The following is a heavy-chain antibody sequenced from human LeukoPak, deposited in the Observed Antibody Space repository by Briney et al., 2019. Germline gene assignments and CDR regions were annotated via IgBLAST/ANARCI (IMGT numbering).Heavy chain of an antibody. CDR1: GGTFSSYA. V-gene: IGHV1-69*06. Sequence: SVKVSCKASGGTFSSYAISWVRQAPGQGLEWMGGIIPIFGTANYAQKFQGRVTITADKSTSTAYMELSSLRSEDTAVYYCARDRYCSSTSCYFRWDLGRGGYFDYWGQGTLVTVSS. CDR3: ARDRYCSSTSCYFRWDLGRGGYFDY. J-gene: IGHJ4*02. CDR2: IIPIFGTA. D-gene: IGHD2-2*01.